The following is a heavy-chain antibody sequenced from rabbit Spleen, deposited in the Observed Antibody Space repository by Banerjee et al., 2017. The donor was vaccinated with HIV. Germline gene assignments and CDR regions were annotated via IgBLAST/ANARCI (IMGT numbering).Heavy chain of an antibody. CDR3: VREAGYAGYGDGNL. J-gene: IGHJ4*01. D-gene: IGHD6-1*01. CDR2: IDPVFGST. V-gene: IGHV1S45*01. CDR1: GLDFSSSDW. Sequence: QEQLVESGGGLVQPGASLTLTCTASGLDFSSSDWIYWVRQAPGKGLEWIGYIDPVFGSTHYASWVNGRFTISSHNAQNTLYLQMNSLTAADTATYFCVREAGYAGYGDGNLWGPGTLVTVS.